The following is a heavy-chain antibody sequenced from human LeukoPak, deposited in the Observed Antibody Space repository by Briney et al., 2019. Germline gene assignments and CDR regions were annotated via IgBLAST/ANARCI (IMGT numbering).Heavy chain of an antibody. Sequence: PSETLSLTCTVSGGSIRSFYWSWFRQPAGKALEWIGRIYSSGSTNYNPSLKSRLTMSVDTSKNQFSLRLSSVTAADTAVYYCARVLGWAGFDYWGQGTLVTVSS. J-gene: IGHJ4*02. V-gene: IGHV4-4*07. D-gene: IGHD6-19*01. CDR2: IYSSGST. CDR1: GGSIRSFY. CDR3: ARVLGWAGFDY.